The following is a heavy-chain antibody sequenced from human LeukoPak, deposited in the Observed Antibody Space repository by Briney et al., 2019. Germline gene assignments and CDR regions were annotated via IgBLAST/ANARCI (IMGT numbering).Heavy chain of an antibody. D-gene: IGHD2-2*01. CDR1: GFTFSSHA. Sequence: PGRSLRLSCAVSGFTFSSHATSWVRHAPGKGLEWVSAIRGSGGSTYYADSAKDRFTISRDNSKNTLYLKMNSLRAEDMAVYYCAKTRFCSSNSCYPRHYYYYSMDVWGKESTVTVSS. CDR2: IRGSGGST. CDR3: AKTRFCSSNSCYPRHYYYYSMDV. V-gene: IGHV3-23*01. J-gene: IGHJ6*04.